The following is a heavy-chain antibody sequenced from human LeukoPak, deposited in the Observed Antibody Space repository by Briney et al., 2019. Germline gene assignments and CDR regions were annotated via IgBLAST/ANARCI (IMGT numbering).Heavy chain of an antibody. CDR2: ISSSSSYI. V-gene: IGHV3-21*01. Sequence: GGSLRLSCAASGFTFSSYSMNWVRQAPGKGLKWSSSISSSSSYIYYADSVKGRFTISRDNAKNSLYLQMNSLRAEDTAVYYCARDTGDDYVWGSYRYMVYFDYWGQGTLVTVSS. J-gene: IGHJ4*02. CDR3: ARDTGDDYVWGSYRYMVYFDY. D-gene: IGHD3-16*02. CDR1: GFTFSSYS.